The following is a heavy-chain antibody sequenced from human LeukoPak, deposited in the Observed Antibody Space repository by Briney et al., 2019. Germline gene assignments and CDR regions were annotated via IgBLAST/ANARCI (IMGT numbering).Heavy chain of an antibody. V-gene: IGHV1-8*03. CDR2: MNPNSGYT. D-gene: IGHD6-19*01. CDR3: ARVAGSIDY. Sequence: ASVKVSCKTSGYTFTTYDINWVRQATGQGLEWMGWMNPNSGYTGYAQKFQGRVTITRDTSISTAYMELSSLRSEDTAVYYCARVAGSIDYWGQGTLVSVSS. CDR1: GYTFTTYD. J-gene: IGHJ4*02.